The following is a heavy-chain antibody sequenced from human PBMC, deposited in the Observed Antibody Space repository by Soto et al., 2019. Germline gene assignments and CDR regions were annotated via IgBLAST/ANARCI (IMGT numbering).Heavy chain of an antibody. D-gene: IGHD1-26*01. CDR3: ARDRLGGATRSPYYNSGMAV. Sequence: SVKVSCKASGGTFSSYAISWVRQAPGQGLEWMGGIIPIFGTANYAQKFQGRVTITADESTSTAYMELSSLRSEDTAVYYCARDRLGGATRSPYYNSGMAVWGQGPTVT. V-gene: IGHV1-69*13. J-gene: IGHJ6*02. CDR2: IIPIFGTA. CDR1: GGTFSSYA.